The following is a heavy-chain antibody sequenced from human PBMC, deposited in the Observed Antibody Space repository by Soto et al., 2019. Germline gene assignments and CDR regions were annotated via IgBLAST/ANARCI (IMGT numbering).Heavy chain of an antibody. Sequence: SETLSLTCTVSGGSISSYALSWIRQPAGKGLEWIGRIYTSGSTNYNPSLKSRVTMSVETSKNQFYLKLSSVTAADSAVYSCARHLDSSPFDPWGQGTLVTVSS. V-gene: IGHV4-4*07. D-gene: IGHD3-22*01. CDR3: ARHLDSSPFDP. CDR1: GGSISSYA. J-gene: IGHJ5*02. CDR2: IYTSGST.